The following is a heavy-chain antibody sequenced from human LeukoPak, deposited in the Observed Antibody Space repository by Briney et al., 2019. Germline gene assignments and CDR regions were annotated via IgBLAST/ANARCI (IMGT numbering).Heavy chain of an antibody. CDR1: GFTFSSYA. Sequence: GGSLRLSCAASGFTFSSYAMSWVRQAPGKGLEWVSAISGSGGSTYYADSVKGRFTISRDNSKNTLYLQMNSLRAEDTAVYYCAKVGGGSSSGFGYSSYYWGQGALVTVSS. V-gene: IGHV3-23*01. CDR3: AKVGGGSSSGFGYSSYY. J-gene: IGHJ4*02. D-gene: IGHD6-13*01. CDR2: ISGSGGST.